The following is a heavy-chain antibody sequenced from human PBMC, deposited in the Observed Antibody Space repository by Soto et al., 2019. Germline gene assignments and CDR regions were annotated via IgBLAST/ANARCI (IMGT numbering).Heavy chain of an antibody. V-gene: IGHV1-18*04. D-gene: IGHD2-2*01. CDR2: ISLYNGDT. Sequence: QIQLVQSGPEVKKPGASMKVSCKAYDFSFTSHGISWVRQAPGQGLEWMGWISLYNGDTNYAQQFQGRVTMTTDTSTSTAYMELRSLRSDDTAMYFCAIYHLELFRFDYWGQGTLVTVSS. J-gene: IGHJ4*02. CDR3: AIYHLELFRFDY. CDR1: DFSFTSHG.